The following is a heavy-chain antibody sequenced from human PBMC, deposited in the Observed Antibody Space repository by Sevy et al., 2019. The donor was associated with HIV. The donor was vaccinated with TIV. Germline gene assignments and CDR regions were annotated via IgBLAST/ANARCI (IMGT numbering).Heavy chain of an antibody. V-gene: IGHV4-31*03. CDR2: IYYSGST. D-gene: IGHD6-19*01. Sequence: SETLSLTCTVSGGSISSGGYYWSWIRQHPEKGLEWIGYIYYSGSTYYNPSLKSRVTISVDTSKNQFSLKLSSVTAADTAVYYCAREGGSSGWYWGQGTLVTVSS. CDR3: AREGGSSGWY. CDR1: GGSISSGGYY. J-gene: IGHJ4*02.